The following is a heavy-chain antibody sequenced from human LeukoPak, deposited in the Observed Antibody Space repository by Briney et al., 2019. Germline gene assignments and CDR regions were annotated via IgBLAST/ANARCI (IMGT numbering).Heavy chain of an antibody. Sequence: SVKVSCKASGGTFSSYAISWVRQAPGQGLEWMGGIIPIFGTANYAQKFQGRVTITADESTSTAYMELSSLRSEDTAMYYCAKFSTPSGGGSGWPWVIDYWGQGTLVSVSS. V-gene: IGHV1-69*13. CDR3: AKFSTPSGGGSGWPWVIDY. D-gene: IGHD6-25*01. CDR2: IIPIFGTA. J-gene: IGHJ4*02. CDR1: GGTFSSYA.